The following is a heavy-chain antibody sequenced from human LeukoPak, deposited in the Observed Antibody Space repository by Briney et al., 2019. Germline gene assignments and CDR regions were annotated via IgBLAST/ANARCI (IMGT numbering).Heavy chain of an antibody. CDR1: GYTFTGYY. Sequence: ASVKVSCKASGYTFTGYYMHWVRQAPGQGLEWMGWINPNSGNTGYAQKFQGRVTMTRNTSISTAYMELSSLRSEDTAVYYCARAVGGSQLLLYYFDYWGQGTLVTVSS. CDR2: INPNSGNT. V-gene: IGHV1-8*02. CDR3: ARAVGGSQLLLYYFDY. J-gene: IGHJ4*02. D-gene: IGHD2-15*01.